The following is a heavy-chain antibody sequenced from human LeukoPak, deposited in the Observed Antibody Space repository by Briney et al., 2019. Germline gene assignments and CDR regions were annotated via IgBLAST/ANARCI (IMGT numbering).Heavy chain of an antibody. CDR1: GFTFSSYW. Sequence: GGSLRLSCAASGFTFSSYWMSWVRQAPGKGLEWVANIKQDGSEKYYVDSVKGRFTISRDNSKNTLYLQMNSLRAEDTAVYYCAKERTGYTQPSDYWGQGTLVTVSS. D-gene: IGHD6-13*01. V-gene: IGHV3-7*03. J-gene: IGHJ4*02. CDR2: IKQDGSEK. CDR3: AKERTGYTQPSDY.